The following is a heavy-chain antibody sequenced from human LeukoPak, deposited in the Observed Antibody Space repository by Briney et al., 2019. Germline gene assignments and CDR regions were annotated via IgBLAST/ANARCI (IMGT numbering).Heavy chain of an antibody. CDR2: ISAYNGNT. Sequence: ASVKVSCKASGYTFTSYGISWVRQAPGQGLEWMGWISAYNGNTNYAQKLQGRVTMTTDTSTSTAYMELRSLRSDDTAVYYCARVRYYGSGKPPGATDGAFDIWGQGTMVTVSS. CDR3: ARVRYYGSGKPPGATDGAFDI. J-gene: IGHJ3*02. D-gene: IGHD3-10*01. CDR1: GYTFTSYG. V-gene: IGHV1-18*01.